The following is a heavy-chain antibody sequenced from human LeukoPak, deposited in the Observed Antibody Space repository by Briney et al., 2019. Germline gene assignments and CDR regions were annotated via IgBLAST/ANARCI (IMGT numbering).Heavy chain of an antibody. J-gene: IGHJ5*02. CDR3: ARARSFGVVAAGRFDP. CDR1: GGSISSGSYY. CDR2: IYTSGST. D-gene: IGHD2-15*01. Sequence: SQTLSLTCTVSGGSISSGSYYWSWIRQPAGKGLEWIGRIYTSGSTNYNPSLKSRVTISVDTSKNQFSLKLSSVTAADTAVYYCARARSFGVVAAGRFDPWGQGTLVTVSS. V-gene: IGHV4-61*02.